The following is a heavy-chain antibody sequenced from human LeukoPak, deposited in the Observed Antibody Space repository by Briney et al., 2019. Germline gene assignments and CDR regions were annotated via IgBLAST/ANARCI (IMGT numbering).Heavy chain of an antibody. Sequence: PGGSLRLSCAASGFTVSSNYMSWVRQAPGKGLEWVSVIYSGGSTYYADSVKGRFTISRDNSKNTLYLQMNSLRAEDTAVYYCARTWFGESHNWFDPWGQGTLVTVPS. D-gene: IGHD3-10*01. CDR2: IYSGGST. CDR3: ARTWFGESHNWFDP. CDR1: GFTVSSNY. V-gene: IGHV3-53*01. J-gene: IGHJ5*02.